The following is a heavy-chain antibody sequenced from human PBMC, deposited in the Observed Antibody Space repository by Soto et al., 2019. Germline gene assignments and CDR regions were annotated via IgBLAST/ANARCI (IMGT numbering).Heavy chain of an antibody. CDR3: ATVVGATSGLNYYYYYYGMDV. D-gene: IGHD1-26*01. Sequence: GSLRLSCAASGFTFSSYAMSWVRQAPGKGLEWVSAISGSGGSTYYADSVKGRFTISRDNSKNTLYLQMNSLRAEDTAVYYCATVVGATSGLNYYYYYYGMDVWGQGTTVTVSS. V-gene: IGHV3-23*01. CDR1: GFTFSSYA. CDR2: ISGSGGST. J-gene: IGHJ6*02.